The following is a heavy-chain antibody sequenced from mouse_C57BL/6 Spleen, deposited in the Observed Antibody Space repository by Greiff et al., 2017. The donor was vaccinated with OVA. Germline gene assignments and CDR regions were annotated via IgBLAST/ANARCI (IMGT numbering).Heavy chain of an antibody. CDR1: GYTFTSYW. V-gene: IGHV1-53*01. J-gene: IGHJ2*01. D-gene: IGHD1-1*01. CDR2: INPSNGGT. CDR3: SRGDYYGSSPYYIDY. Sequence: VQLQQPGTELVKPGASVKLSCKASGYTFTSYWMHWVKQRPGQGLEWIGNINPSNGGTNYNEKFKSKATLTVDKASSTAYMPLSSLTSEDSAVYYCSRGDYYGSSPYYIDYWGQGTTLTVSS.